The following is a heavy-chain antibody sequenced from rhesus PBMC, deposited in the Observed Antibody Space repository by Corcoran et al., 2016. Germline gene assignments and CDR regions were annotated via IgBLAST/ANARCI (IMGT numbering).Heavy chain of an antibody. CDR3: ARLYSSWSDAFDF. D-gene: IGHD6-13*01. CDR1: GGSLSHNY. Sequence: QVPLQESGPGLVKPSETLSLTCAVSGGSLSHNYWTWIRPPPGTGLEWIGRIAGSGGSTDYNPSLKSRVTISTGTSKNQFSLKLSSVTAADTAVYYCARLYSSWSDAFDFWGQGLRVTVSS. CDR2: IAGSGGST. V-gene: IGHV4-173*01. J-gene: IGHJ3*01.